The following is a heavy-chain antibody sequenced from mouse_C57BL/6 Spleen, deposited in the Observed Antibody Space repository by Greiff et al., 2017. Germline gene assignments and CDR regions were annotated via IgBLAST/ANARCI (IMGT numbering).Heavy chain of an antibody. CDR2: IHPSDSDT. D-gene: IGHD1-1*01. CDR3: ANYYYGRDWYFDV. CDR1: GYTFTSYW. Sequence: QVQLKQPGAELVKPGASVKVSCKASGYTFTSYWMHWVKQRPGQGLEWIGRIHPSDSDTNYNQKFKGKATLTVDKSSSTAYMQLSRLTSEDSAVYYCANYYYGRDWYFDVWGTGTTVTVSS. V-gene: IGHV1-74*01. J-gene: IGHJ1*03.